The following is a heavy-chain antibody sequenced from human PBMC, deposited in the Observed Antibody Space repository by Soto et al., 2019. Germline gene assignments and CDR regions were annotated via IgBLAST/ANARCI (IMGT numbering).Heavy chain of an antibody. CDR3: EREYTAWPLAYGLDV. D-gene: IGHD2-2*02. CDR2: ISSRSDI. J-gene: IGHJ6*02. Sequence: PVGSLRLSCVGSGFTFSTYSINWVRQAPGKGLEWVSSISSRSDIYYADSVKGRFTISRDNAKNSVSLQMNSLRAEDTAVYYCEREYTAWPLAYGLDVWGQGTTVTVSS. V-gene: IGHV3-21*01. CDR1: GFTFSTYS.